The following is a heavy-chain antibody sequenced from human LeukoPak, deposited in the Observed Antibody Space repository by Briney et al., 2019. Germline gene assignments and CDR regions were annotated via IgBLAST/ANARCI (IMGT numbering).Heavy chain of an antibody. CDR1: GGSTSSYY. CDR2: IYASGST. CDR3: ARHAKWLVRFDY. D-gene: IGHD6-19*01. V-gene: IGHV4-4*07. J-gene: IGHJ4*02. Sequence: SETLSLTCTVSGGSTSSYYWSWIRQPAGKGLEWIGRIYASGSTTYNPSLKSRVTISVDKSKNQFSLKLSSVTAADTAVYYCARHAKWLVRFDYWGQGTLVTVSS.